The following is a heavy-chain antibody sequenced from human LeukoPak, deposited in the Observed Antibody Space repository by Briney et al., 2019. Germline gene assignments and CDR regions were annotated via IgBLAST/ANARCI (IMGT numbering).Heavy chain of an antibody. J-gene: IGHJ5*02. D-gene: IGHD1-26*01. V-gene: IGHV4-59*08. CDR1: GGSISSYY. CDR2: IYYSGST. Sequence: SETLSLTCSVSGGSISSYYWSWIRQPPGKGLEWIGYIYYSGSTNYNPSLKSRVTLSVDTSKNQFSLKLSSVTAADTAVYYCARQWELRGWFDPWGQGTLVTVSS. CDR3: ARQWELRGWFDP.